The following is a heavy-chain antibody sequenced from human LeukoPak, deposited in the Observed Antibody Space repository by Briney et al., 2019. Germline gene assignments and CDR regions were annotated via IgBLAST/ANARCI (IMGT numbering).Heavy chain of an antibody. CDR3: AREGPYGDQPYFDY. CDR2: IYRCGST. J-gene: IGHJ4*02. CDR1: GFTFSTYA. V-gene: IGHV3-66*03. Sequence: GGSLRLSCAASGFTFSTYAIHWVRQAPGKGLEWVSVIYRCGSTYFADSVKGRFTISRDNSKNTLYLQMNSLRAEDTAVYYCAREGPYGDQPYFDYWGQGTLVTVSS. D-gene: IGHD4-17*01.